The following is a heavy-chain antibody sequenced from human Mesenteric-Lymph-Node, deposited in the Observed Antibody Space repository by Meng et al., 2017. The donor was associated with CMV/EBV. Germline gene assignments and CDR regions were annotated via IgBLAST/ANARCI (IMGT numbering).Heavy chain of an antibody. Sequence: SVKVSCKASGYTFTSYGISWVRQAPGQGLEWMGRIIPILGIANYAQKFQGRVTITADKSTSTAYMELSSLRSEDTAVYYCARNTAMVTGWFDPWGQGTLVTVSS. D-gene: IGHD5-18*01. CDR1: GYTFTSYG. V-gene: IGHV1-69*04. CDR3: ARNTAMVTGWFDP. J-gene: IGHJ5*02. CDR2: IIPILGIA.